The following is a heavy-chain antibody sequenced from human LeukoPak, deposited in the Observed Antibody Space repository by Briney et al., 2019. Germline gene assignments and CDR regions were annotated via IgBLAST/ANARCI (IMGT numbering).Heavy chain of an antibody. CDR2: IYYSGST. V-gene: IGHV4-39*07. Sequence: SETLSLTCTVSGGSISSSSYYWGWIRQPPGKGLEWIGSIYYSGSTYYNPSLKSRVTISVDTSKNQFSLKLSSVTAADTAVYYSSAIPVWFDDAFDIWGQGTMVTVSS. CDR1: GGSISSSSYY. D-gene: IGHD2-21*01. CDR3: SAIPVWFDDAFDI. J-gene: IGHJ3*02.